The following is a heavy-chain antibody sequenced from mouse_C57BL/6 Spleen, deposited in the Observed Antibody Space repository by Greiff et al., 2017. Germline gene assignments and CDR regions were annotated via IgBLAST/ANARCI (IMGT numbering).Heavy chain of an antibody. D-gene: IGHD6-1*01. V-gene: IGHV1-55*01. CDR1: GYTFTSYW. Sequence: QVQLQQPGAELVKPGASVKMSCKASGYTFTSYWITWVKQRPGQGLEWIGDIYPGSGSTNYNEKFKSKATLTVETSSSTAFMQLRSLTSEDSAVYYCARLCYENGPYWYFDVWGTGTTVTVSS. CDR2: IYPGSGST. J-gene: IGHJ1*03. CDR3: ARLCYENGPYWYFDV.